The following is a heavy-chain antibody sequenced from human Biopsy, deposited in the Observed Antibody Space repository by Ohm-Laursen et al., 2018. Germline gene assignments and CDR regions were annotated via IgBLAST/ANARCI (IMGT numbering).Heavy chain of an antibody. CDR2: LWYDGSNK. Sequence: SLRLSRASSGSTFSSYGIHWVCKGPGKGLEWGAVLWYDGSNKYSADSVKGRFSISRDNSKNTVYLQMNNLRAEDTAVFYCAKDLRNNNWGVENWGQGTLVTVSS. CDR1: GSTFSSYG. D-gene: IGHD7-27*01. CDR3: AKDLRNNNWGVEN. J-gene: IGHJ4*02. V-gene: IGHV3-33*06.